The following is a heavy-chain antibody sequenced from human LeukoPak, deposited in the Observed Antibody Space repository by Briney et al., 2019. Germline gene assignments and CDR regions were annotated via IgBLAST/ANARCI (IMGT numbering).Heavy chain of an antibody. CDR3: AKGGHRSPFDY. CDR2: ISGFGEAT. D-gene: IGHD2-21*01. CDR1: RFIIFNSA. Sequence: GGSLRLSCEASRFIIFNSAMTWVRQAPGQGLEWVSTISGFGEATDHADSVKGRFTISRDQFQSTLYLQMNSLRVEYTAIYYCAKGGHRSPFDYWGQGALVTVSS. J-gene: IGHJ4*02. V-gene: IGHV3-23*01.